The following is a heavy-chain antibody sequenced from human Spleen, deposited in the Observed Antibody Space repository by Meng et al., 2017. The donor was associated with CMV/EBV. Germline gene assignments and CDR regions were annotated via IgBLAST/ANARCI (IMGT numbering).Heavy chain of an antibody. CDR1: GFSFNSYA. Sequence: GESLKISCAASGFSFNSYAMNWVRQAPGKGLEWVSGISSGGDNTLYAASVKGRFTIARDNSKNTLFLRMNSLRAGDSAVYFCVKDPFTFSGYEKNFDYWGQGTVVTVSS. V-gene: IGHV3-23*01. D-gene: IGHD5-12*01. CDR3: VKDPFTFSGYEKNFDY. CDR2: ISSGGDNT. J-gene: IGHJ4*02.